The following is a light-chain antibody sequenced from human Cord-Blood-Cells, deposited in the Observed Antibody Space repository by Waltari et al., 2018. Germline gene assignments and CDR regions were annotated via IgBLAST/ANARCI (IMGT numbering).Light chain of an antibody. Sequence: DIQMTQYPSTLSASVGDRVTIPCRASQSISSWLAWYQQKPGKAPKLLIYKASSLESGVPSRFSGSGSGTEFTLTISSLQPDDFATYYCQQYNSYWTFGQGTKVEIK. CDR3: QQYNSYWT. CDR2: KAS. V-gene: IGKV1-5*03. J-gene: IGKJ1*01. CDR1: QSISSW.